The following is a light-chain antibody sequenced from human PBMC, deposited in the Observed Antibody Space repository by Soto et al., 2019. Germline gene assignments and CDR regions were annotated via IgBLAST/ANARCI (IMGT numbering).Light chain of an antibody. CDR2: GAS. V-gene: IGKV3-20*01. Sequence: EIVLTQSPGTLSLSPGERATLSCRASQSVNSNYLAWYQQKPGQVPRPLISGASIRAAGVPDRLSGSGSGTDFTLTIIRLESEDYAAYYCQQYCTSPPTFGHGTKLEIK. CDR3: QQYCTSPPT. J-gene: IGKJ2*01. CDR1: QSVNSNY.